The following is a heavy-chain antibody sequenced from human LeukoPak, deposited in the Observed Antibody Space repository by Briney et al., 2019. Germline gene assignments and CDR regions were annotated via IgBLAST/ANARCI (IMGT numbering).Heavy chain of an antibody. Sequence: GGSLRLSCAASGFTFSSYGMHWVRQAPGKGLEWVAVISYDGSNKYYADSVKGRFTISRDNSKNTLYLQMNSLRAEDTAVYYCARDLGERDSPDYWGQGTLVTVSS. CDR1: GFTFSSYG. CDR2: ISYDGSNK. CDR3: ARDLGERDSPDY. D-gene: IGHD3-10*01. V-gene: IGHV3-30*03. J-gene: IGHJ4*02.